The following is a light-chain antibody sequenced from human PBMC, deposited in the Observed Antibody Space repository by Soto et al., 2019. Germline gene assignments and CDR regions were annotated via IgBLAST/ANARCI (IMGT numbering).Light chain of an antibody. CDR2: DVN. V-gene: IGLV2-14*03. J-gene: IGLJ1*01. Sequence: QSALAQPASVSGSPGQSITISCTGTSSDVGSYNSVSWYQQYPGKAPTLMIHDVNNRPSGISNRFSGSKSGNTASLTISGLQAEDEADYYCAAWDDSLNGYVFGTGTKLTVL. CDR1: SSDVGSYNS. CDR3: AAWDDSLNGYV.